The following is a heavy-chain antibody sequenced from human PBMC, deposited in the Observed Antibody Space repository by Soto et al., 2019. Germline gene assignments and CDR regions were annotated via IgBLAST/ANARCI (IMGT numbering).Heavy chain of an antibody. J-gene: IGHJ3*02. CDR3: ARDHYDILTGQPDAFDI. CDR2: IYYSGST. V-gene: IGHV4-59*01. CDR1: GGSISSYY. Sequence: SETLSLTCTVSGGSISSYYWSWIRQPPGKGLEWIGYIYYSGSTNYNPSLKSRVTISVDTSKNQFSLKLSSVTAADTAVYYCARDHYDILTGQPDAFDIWGQGTMVTVTS. D-gene: IGHD3-9*01.